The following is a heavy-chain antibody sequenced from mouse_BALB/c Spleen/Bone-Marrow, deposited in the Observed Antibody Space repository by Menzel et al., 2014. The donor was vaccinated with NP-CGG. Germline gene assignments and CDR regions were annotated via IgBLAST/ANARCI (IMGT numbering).Heavy chain of an antibody. CDR3: ARLYGNTFDY. CDR2: ILPSIGRT. V-gene: IGHV15-2*02. J-gene: IGHJ2*01. CDR1: DSEVFPITY. Sequence: SGSELRSPGSSVKLSCKDFDSEVFPITYMSWVRQKPGHGFEWIGDILPSIGRTIYGQNFADKATLDADTVPNTAYLELNGLTSEDSAIYYCARLYGNTFDYWGQGTTLTVSS. D-gene: IGHD1-1*01.